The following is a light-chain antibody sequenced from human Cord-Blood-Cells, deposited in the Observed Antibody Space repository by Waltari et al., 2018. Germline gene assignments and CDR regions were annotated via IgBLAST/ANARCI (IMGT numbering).Light chain of an antibody. V-gene: IGLV2-14*01. Sequence: QSALTQPASVSGSPGQSITISCTGNSSDVGGYNYVSWYQQHPGKAPKLMIYDVSNRPSGVSNRFSGSKSGNTASLTISGLQAEDEADYYCSSYTSISTLVFGGGTKLTVL. CDR3: SSYTSISTLV. J-gene: IGLJ3*02. CDR1: SSDVGGYNY. CDR2: DVS.